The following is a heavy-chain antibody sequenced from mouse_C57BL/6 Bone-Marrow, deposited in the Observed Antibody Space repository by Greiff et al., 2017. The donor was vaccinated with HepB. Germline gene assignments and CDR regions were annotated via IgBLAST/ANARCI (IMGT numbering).Heavy chain of an antibody. V-gene: IGHV1-62-2*01. CDR3: ARHEKVRYDYGSSYYAMDY. CDR1: GYTFTEYT. Sequence: QVQLQQSGAELVKPGASVKLSCKASGYTFTEYTIHWVKQRSGQGLEWIGWFYPGSGSIKYNEKFKDKATLTADKSSSTVYMERSRLTSEDSAVYCCARHEKVRYDYGSSYYAMDYWGQGTSVTVSS. J-gene: IGHJ4*01. CDR2: FYPGSGSI. D-gene: IGHD1-1*01.